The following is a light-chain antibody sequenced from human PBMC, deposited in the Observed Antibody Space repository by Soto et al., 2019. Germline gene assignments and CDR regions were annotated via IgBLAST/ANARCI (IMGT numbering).Light chain of an antibody. CDR2: AAS. J-gene: IGKJ4*01. CDR3: KKVDITPRT. V-gene: IGKV1-39*01. CDR1: QSISSY. Sequence: DIQMTHSPSSLSASVGDRVTITCRASQSISSYLNWYQQKPGKAPKLLIYAASSLQSGVPSRVSGSASGTNFTVPITLLHLKDLAPYSVKKVDITPRTFGEGTK.